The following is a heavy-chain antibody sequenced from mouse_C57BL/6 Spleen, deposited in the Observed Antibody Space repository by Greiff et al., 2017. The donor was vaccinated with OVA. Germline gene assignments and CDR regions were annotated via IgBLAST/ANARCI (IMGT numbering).Heavy chain of an antibody. V-gene: IGHV3-6*01. CDR3: AREGSSDAYYYAMDY. CDR1: GYSITSGYY. CDR2: ISYDGSN. Sequence: EVQRVESGPGLVKPSQSLSLTCSVTGYSITSGYYWNWIRQFPGNKLEWMGYISYDGSNNYNPSLKNRISITRDTSKNQFFLKLNSVTTEDTATYYCAREGSSDAYYYAMDYWGQGTSVTVSS. D-gene: IGHD1-1*01. J-gene: IGHJ4*01.